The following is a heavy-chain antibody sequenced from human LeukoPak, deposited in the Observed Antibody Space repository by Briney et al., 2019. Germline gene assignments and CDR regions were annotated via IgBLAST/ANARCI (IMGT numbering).Heavy chain of an antibody. CDR3: ARPRSGWWDFDY. CDR2: IWYDGSNK. D-gene: IGHD6-19*01. J-gene: IGHJ4*02. CDR1: GFTFSDYG. Sequence: GGSLSLSCATSGFTFSDYGVHWVRRPPGMGLEWVAVIWYDGSNKYYADSVKGRFTISRDNSKNTLYLQMNGLRAEDTAVYYCARPRSGWWDFDYWGQGTLVTVSS. V-gene: IGHV3-33*01.